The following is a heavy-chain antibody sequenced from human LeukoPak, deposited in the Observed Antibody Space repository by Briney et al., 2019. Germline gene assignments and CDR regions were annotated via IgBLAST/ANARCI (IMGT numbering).Heavy chain of an antibody. J-gene: IGHJ4*02. CDR1: GIPFSDFY. CDR3: AAGTAADY. V-gene: IGHV3-11*03. CDR2: ISASSSYT. Sequence: KPGGSLRLSCVVSGIPFSDFYMNWIRQTPGKGLEWISYISASSSYTDYADSVKGRFTISRDNAQNALFLQMNRLGVEDTGVYYCAAGTAADYWGQGTLVTVSS. D-gene: IGHD6-13*01.